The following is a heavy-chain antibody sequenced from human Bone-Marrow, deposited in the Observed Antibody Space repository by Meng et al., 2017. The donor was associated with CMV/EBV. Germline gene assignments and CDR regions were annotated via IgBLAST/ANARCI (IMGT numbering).Heavy chain of an antibody. CDR3: ARGQYCSSTSCWRHYFDY. CDR2: INHSGST. Sequence: SETLSLTCAVYGGSFSGYYWSWIRQPPGKGLEWIGDINHSGSTNYNPSLKSRVTISVDTSKNQFSLKLSSVTAADTAVYYCARGQYCSSTSCWRHYFDYWGQGTLVTVSS. D-gene: IGHD2-2*01. CDR1: GGSFSGYY. V-gene: IGHV4-34*01. J-gene: IGHJ4*02.